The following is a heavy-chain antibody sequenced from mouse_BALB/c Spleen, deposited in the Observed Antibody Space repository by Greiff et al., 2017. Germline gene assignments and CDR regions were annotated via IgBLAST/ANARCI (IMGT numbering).Heavy chain of an antibody. CDR2: IYPGDGDT. D-gene: IGHD1-2*01. V-gene: IGHV1-87*01. CDR3: ARDYYGYSNYYAMDY. J-gene: IGHJ4*01. CDR1: GYTFTSYW. Sequence: QVQLKESGAELARPGASVKLSCKASGYTFTSYWMQWVKQRPGQGLEWIGAIYPGDGDTRYTQKFKGKATLTAAKSSSTAYMQLSSLASEDSAVYYCARDYYGYSNYYAMDYWGQGTSVTVSS.